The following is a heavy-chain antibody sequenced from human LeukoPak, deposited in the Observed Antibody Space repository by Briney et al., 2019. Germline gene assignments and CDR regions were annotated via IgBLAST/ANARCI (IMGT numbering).Heavy chain of an antibody. J-gene: IGHJ4*02. CDR3: TRGPYSNLGRFDY. Sequence: SETLSLTCAVYGGSFSAYYWSWIRQPPGKGLEWIGEINHSGSTNYNPSLKSRVTISVDTSKNQFSLKLSSVIAADTAMYYCTRGPYSNLGRFDYWGQGTLVTVPS. CDR1: GGSFSAYY. CDR2: INHSGST. D-gene: IGHD4-11*01. V-gene: IGHV4-34*01.